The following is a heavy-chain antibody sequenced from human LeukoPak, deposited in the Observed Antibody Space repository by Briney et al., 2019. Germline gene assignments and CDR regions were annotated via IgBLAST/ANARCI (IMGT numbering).Heavy chain of an antibody. CDR2: IIPIFGTA. CDR1: GGTFSSYA. CDR3: ARDFDSSGYYVY. J-gene: IGHJ4*02. V-gene: IGHV1-69*05. Sequence: SVKVSCKASGGTFSSYAISWVRQAPGQGLEWMGGIIPIFGTANYAQKFQGRVTMTRDTSTSTVYMELSSLRSEDTAVYYCARDFDSSGYYVYWGQGTLVTVSS. D-gene: IGHD3-22*01.